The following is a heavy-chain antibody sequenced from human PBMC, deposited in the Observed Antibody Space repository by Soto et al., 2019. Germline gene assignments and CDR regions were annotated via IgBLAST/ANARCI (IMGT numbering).Heavy chain of an antibody. J-gene: IGHJ6*02. CDR3: AGGKPGRAAAEEGMVGMDV. V-gene: IGHV1-69*02. Sequence: QVQLVQSGAEVKKPGSSVKVSCKASGGTFSSYTISWVRQAPGQGLEWMGRIIPILGIANYAQKFQGRVTITADRATSTADMELSSLVSEDTAVYYCAGGKPGRAAAEEGMVGMDVWGQGPTVTVSS. D-gene: IGHD6-13*01. CDR1: GGTFSSYT. CDR2: IIPILGIA.